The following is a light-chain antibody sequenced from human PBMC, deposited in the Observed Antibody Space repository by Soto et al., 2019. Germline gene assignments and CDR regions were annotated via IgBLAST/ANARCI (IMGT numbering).Light chain of an antibody. V-gene: IGKV2-28*01. CDR2: LGS. J-gene: IGKJ3*01. Sequence: EIVMTQSPLSLPVTPVDPASISCRSSQSLLHINGYNYLDWYMQKPGQSPQLLIYLGSNRASVVPERFSGSGSGTDLTLKLISVEDADVGGYSCMQALHTPFTFGTGNKVDIK. CDR1: QSLLHINGYNY. CDR3: MQALHTPFT.